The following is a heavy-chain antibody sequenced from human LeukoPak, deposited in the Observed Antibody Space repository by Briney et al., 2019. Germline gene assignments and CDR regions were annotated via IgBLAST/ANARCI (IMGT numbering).Heavy chain of an antibody. CDR3: ARGRGDMDIVVVPAAITWYYYYMDV. D-gene: IGHD2-2*02. J-gene: IGHJ6*03. CDR1: GGSFSGYY. Sequence: SETLSLTCAVYGGSFSGYYWSWIRQPPGKGLEWIGEINHSGSTNYNPSLKSRVTISVDTSKNQFSLKLSSVTAADTAVYYCARGRGDMDIVVVPAAITWYYYYMDVWGKGTTVTVSS. V-gene: IGHV4-34*01. CDR2: INHSGST.